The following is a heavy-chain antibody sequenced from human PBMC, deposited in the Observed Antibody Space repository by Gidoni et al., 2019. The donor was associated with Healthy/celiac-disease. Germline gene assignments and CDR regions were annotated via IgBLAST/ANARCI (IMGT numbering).Heavy chain of an antibody. CDR3: ANVRETWDKDAFDI. J-gene: IGHJ3*02. D-gene: IGHD1-26*01. V-gene: IGHV3-23*01. Sequence: FTISRDNSKNTLYLQMNSLRAEDTAVYYCANVRETWDKDAFDIWGQGTMVTVSS.